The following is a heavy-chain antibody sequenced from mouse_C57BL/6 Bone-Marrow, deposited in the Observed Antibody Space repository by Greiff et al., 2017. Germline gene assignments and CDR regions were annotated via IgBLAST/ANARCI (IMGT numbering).Heavy chain of an antibody. CDR2: IDPEDGET. V-gene: IGHV14-2*01. CDR1: GFNITDYS. CDR3: ARWSNYDYARDY. J-gene: IGHJ4*01. D-gene: IGHD2-5*01. Sequence: EVQLQQSGAELVKPGASVKLSCTASGFNITDYSMHWVKQRTEQGLEWIGRIDPEDGETKYAPKFKGKATITADTSSTTAYLQLSSLTSEDTAVDYCARWSNYDYARDYWGQGTSVTVSS.